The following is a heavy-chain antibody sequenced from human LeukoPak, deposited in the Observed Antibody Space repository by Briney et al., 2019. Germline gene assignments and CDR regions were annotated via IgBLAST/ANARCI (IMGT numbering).Heavy chain of an antibody. CDR1: GFTFSSYG. Sequence: GRSLRLSCAASGFTFSSYGMHWVRQAPGKGLEWVAVISYDGSNKYYADSVKGRFTISRDNSKNTLYLQMNSLRAEDTAVHYCAKGGPNHSRGWYQRDFDYWGQGTLVTVSS. J-gene: IGHJ4*02. V-gene: IGHV3-30*18. CDR2: ISYDGSNK. D-gene: IGHD6-19*01. CDR3: AKGGPNHSRGWYQRDFDY.